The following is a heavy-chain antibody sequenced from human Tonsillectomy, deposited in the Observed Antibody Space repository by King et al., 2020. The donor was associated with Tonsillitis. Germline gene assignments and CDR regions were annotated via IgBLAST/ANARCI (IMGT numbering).Heavy chain of an antibody. D-gene: IGHD2-15*01. CDR2: IYYSGST. CDR3: ARGRCSGGSCYSDY. Sequence: QLQESGPGLVKPSETLSLTCTVSGGSISSYYWNWIRQPPGKGLEWIGYIYYSGSTNYNPSLKSRVTISLDTSKKQFSLKLSSVTAADTAVYYCARGRCSGGSCYSDYWGQGTLVTLSS. J-gene: IGHJ4*02. V-gene: IGHV4-59*01. CDR1: GGSISSYY.